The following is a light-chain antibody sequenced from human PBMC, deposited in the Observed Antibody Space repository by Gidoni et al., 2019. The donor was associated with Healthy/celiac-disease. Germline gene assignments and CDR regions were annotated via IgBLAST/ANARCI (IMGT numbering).Light chain of an antibody. J-gene: IGLJ2*01. CDR3: CSYAGSYTWV. V-gene: IGLV2-11*01. CDR1: SSDVGGYHY. Sequence: QSARTQPRSVSGSPGQSVTISCTGTSSDVGGYHYVSWYQQHPGKAPKLMIYDVSKRPSGVPDRFSGSKSGNTASLTISGLQAEDEADYYCCSYAGSYTWVFGGGTKLTVL. CDR2: DVS.